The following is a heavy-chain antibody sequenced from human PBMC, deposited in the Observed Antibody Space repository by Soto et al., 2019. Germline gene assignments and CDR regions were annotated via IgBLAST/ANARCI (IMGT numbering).Heavy chain of an antibody. J-gene: IGHJ3*02. Sequence: GGSLRLSCAASEFTFGNYAMHWVRQAPGKGLEHVSAISSNGGSTYYADSVKGRFTIFRDNSKNTLYLQMNSLRAEDTAVYYCAREVIVVVTAPAFDIWGQGTMVTVSS. CDR3: AREVIVVVTAPAFDI. D-gene: IGHD2-21*02. CDR2: ISSNGGST. V-gene: IGHV3-64*04. CDR1: EFTFGNYA.